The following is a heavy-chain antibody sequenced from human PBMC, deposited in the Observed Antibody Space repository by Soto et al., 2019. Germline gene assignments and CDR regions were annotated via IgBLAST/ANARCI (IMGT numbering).Heavy chain of an antibody. CDR1: GFTFSDYY. J-gene: IGHJ6*03. CDR2: ISSSGSTI. Sequence: VQLVESGGGLVKPGGSLRLSCAASGFTFSDYYMSWIRQAPGKGREWVSYISSSGSTIYYADSVKGRFTISRDNAKNYLYLQMHSLRAEDTAVYYCARTMVRGVMTLQHYYYMDVWGKGTTVTVSS. V-gene: IGHV3-11*01. CDR3: ARTMVRGVMTLQHYYYMDV. D-gene: IGHD3-10*01.